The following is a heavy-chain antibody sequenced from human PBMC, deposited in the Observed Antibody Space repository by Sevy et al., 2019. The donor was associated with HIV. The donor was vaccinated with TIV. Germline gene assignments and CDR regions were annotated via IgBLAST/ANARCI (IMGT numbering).Heavy chain of an antibody. J-gene: IGHJ5*02. V-gene: IGHV4-34*01. Sequence: SETLSLTCAVYGGSFSGYYWSWIRQPPGKGLEWIGEINHSGSTNYNPSLKSRVTISVDTSKNQFSLKLSSVTAADTAVYYCARGWKQLVFCSWFDPWGQGTLVTVSS. CDR2: INHSGST. CDR3: ARGWKQLVFCSWFDP. D-gene: IGHD6-6*01. CDR1: GGSFSGYY.